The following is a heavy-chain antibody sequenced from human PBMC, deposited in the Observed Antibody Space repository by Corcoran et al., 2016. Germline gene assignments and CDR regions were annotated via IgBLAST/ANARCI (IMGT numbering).Heavy chain of an antibody. J-gene: IGHJ5*02. V-gene: IGHV3-74*03. CDR3: ATSVYSRADS. D-gene: IGHD6-13*01. CDR2: IGNDGSAT. CDR1: GFTPSSYW. Sequence: EVHLVESGGGLVQPGGSLRISCAASGFTPSSYWMQWVRQAPGKGLVWVAHIGNDGSATAYADSVKGRFTVSRDNAKNTLDLQMNSLREEDTAVYYCATSVYSRADSWGQGAQVTLSP.